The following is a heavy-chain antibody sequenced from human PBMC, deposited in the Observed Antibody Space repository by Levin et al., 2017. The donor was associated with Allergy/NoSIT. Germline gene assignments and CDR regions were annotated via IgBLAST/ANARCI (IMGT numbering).Heavy chain of an antibody. CDR2: IKSKTDGGTT. CDR1: GFTFSNAW. Sequence: PGGSLRLSCAASGFTFSNAWMSWVRQAPGKGLEWVGRIKSKTDGGTTDYAAPVKGRFTISRDDSKNTLYLQMNSLKTEDTAVYYCTTAVVTLTYYYYYGMDVWGQGTTVTVSS. CDR3: TTAVVTLTYYYYYGMDV. D-gene: IGHD2-21*02. V-gene: IGHV3-15*01. J-gene: IGHJ6*02.